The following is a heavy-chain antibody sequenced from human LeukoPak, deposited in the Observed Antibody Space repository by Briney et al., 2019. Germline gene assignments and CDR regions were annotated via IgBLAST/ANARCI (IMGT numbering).Heavy chain of an antibody. J-gene: IGHJ3*02. CDR3: ARLNGLAGSGYYSDAFDI. D-gene: IGHD3-22*01. V-gene: IGHV5-51*01. CDR2: IYPGDSDT. Sequence: GESLKISCKGSGYSFTSYWIGWVRQMPGKGLEWMGIIYPGDSDTRYSPSFQGQVTISADKSISTAYLQWSSLKASDTAMYYCARLNGLAGSGYYSDAFDIWGQGTMVTVSS. CDR1: GYSFTSYW.